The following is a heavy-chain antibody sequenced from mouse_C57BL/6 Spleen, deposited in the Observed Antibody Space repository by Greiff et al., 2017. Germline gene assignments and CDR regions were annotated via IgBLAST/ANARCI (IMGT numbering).Heavy chain of an antibody. CDR1: GYTFTDYY. Sequence: QVQLQQSGAELVRPGASVKLSCKASGYTFTDYYINWVKQRPGQGLEWIARIYPGSGNTYYNEKFKGKATLTAEKSSSTAYMQLSSLTSEDSAVYFCAREGVYGSSSWFAYWGQGTLVTVSA. V-gene: IGHV1-76*01. J-gene: IGHJ3*01. CDR3: AREGVYGSSSWFAY. CDR2: IYPGSGNT. D-gene: IGHD1-1*01.